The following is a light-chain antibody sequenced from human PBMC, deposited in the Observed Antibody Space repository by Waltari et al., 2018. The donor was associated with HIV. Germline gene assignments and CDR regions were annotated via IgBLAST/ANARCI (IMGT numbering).Light chain of an antibody. CDR2: DNN. CDR1: RSNIRINY. CDR3: GTWDSGKNVWV. Sequence: QSVFTQQPSVSAAPGQAVTISCSASRSNIRINYVSWYQQVPGAAPTLVLYDNNERPSGIRDRFSGSKSGTSATLDITGLQPGDEADYYCGTWDSGKNVWVFGGGTKLTVL. V-gene: IGLV1-51*01. J-gene: IGLJ3*02.